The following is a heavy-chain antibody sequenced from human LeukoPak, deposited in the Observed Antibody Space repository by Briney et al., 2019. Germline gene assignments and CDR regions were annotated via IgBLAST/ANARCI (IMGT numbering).Heavy chain of an antibody. CDR3: ARDDPGIGIDY. D-gene: IGHD1-26*01. J-gene: IGHJ4*02. Sequence: GGSLRLSCAASGFSFSSYWMHWVRQAPGKGLVWGSHINSDGSSTTYADSVKGRFTISRDNAKSTLYLQMNSLRAEDTAVYYCARDDPGIGIDYWGQGTLVTVSS. CDR2: INSDGSST. CDR1: GFSFSSYW. V-gene: IGHV3-74*01.